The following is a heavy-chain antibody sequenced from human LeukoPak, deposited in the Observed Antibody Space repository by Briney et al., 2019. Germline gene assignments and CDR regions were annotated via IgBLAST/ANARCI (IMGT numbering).Heavy chain of an antibody. Sequence: PGGSLRLSCAASGITFTDHGLSWVRHAPGKGLEWIGSISLSGGVTLYADSVKGRVVISRDNAKNSLYLQMNSLRAEETAVYYCGRGRSWAPGSHSGFYIDWGQGTLVSVSS. CDR2: ISLSGGVT. D-gene: IGHD3-22*01. CDR1: GITFTDHG. CDR3: GRGRSWAPGSHSGFYID. J-gene: IGHJ4*02. V-gene: IGHV3-23*01.